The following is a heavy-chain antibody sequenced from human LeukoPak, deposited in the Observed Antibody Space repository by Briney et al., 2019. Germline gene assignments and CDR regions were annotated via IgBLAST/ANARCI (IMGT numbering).Heavy chain of an antibody. CDR3: AREGSYGDANWFDP. CDR2: IYHSGST. V-gene: IGHV4-38-2*02. D-gene: IGHD4-17*01. J-gene: IGHJ5*02. Sequence: TGGSLRLSCAASGFTFRSHAMSWVRQAPGKGLEWIGSIYHSGSTYYNPSLKSRVTISVDTSKNQFSLKLSSVTAADTAVYYCAREGSYGDANWFDPWGQGILVTVSS. CDR1: GFTFRSHAM.